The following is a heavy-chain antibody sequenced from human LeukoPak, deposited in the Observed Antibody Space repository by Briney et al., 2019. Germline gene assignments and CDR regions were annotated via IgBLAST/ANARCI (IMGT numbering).Heavy chain of an antibody. Sequence: ASVKVSCNASGDTFTNYDINWVRQATGQGLEWMGWMNPNSGNSGCAQKFQGRVTITRNTSISTAYMELSSLRSEDTAVYYCARGSGYCSSTSCYHAADHYYYMDVSGKGTTVTVSS. V-gene: IGHV1-8*03. CDR2: MNPNSGNS. CDR1: GDTFTNYD. D-gene: IGHD2-2*01. CDR3: ARGSGYCSSTSCYHAADHYYYMDV. J-gene: IGHJ6*03.